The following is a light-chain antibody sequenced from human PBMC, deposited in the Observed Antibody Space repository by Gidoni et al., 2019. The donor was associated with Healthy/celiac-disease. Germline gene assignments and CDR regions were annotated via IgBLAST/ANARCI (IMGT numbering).Light chain of an antibody. Sequence: DIQMTQSQSSLSASVGDRVTITCRASQSISSYLNWYQQKPGKAPKLLIYAASSLQSGVPSRFSGSGSWTDFTLTISSLQPEDFATYYCQQSYSTLALTFXGXTKVEIK. CDR3: QQSYSTLALT. CDR2: AAS. CDR1: QSISSY. V-gene: IGKV1-39*01. J-gene: IGKJ4*01.